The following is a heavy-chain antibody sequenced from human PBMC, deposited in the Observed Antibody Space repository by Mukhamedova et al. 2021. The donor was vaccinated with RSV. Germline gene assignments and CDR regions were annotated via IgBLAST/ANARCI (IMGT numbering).Heavy chain of an antibody. D-gene: IGHD3-9*01. CDR2: ITWNSGNV. Sequence: EAPGKGLEWISGITWNSGNVVYADSVKGRFTISRDNARNSLYLQMNNLRPEDRAFYFCAKHRDDMVTWNLESWGQGTLVTVSS. CDR3: AKHRDDMVTWNLES. V-gene: IGHV3-9*01. J-gene: IGHJ5*02.